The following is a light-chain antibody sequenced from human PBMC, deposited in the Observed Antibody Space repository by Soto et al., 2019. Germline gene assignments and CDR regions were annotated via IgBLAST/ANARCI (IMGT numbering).Light chain of an antibody. CDR2: DVS. Sequence: QSVLTQPASVSGSPGQSVTISCTGTSGDVGGYNFVSWYQQHPGKAPTLMIFDVSQRPSGVPDRFSGSKSGNTASLTISGLQADDEADYYCCSYAGGTTSYVVFGRGTKLTVL. J-gene: IGLJ2*01. V-gene: IGLV2-11*01. CDR1: SGDVGGYNF. CDR3: CSYAGGTTSYVV.